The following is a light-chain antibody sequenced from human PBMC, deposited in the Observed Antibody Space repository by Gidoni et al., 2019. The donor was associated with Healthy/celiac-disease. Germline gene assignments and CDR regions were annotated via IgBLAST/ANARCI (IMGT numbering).Light chain of an antibody. V-gene: IGKV3-20*01. CDR3: QQYGSSPH. J-gene: IGKJ3*01. Sequence: ETALTQSPGTLSLSPGERATLSCRASQSVSSSYLAWYQEKPGQAPRLLIYGASSRATGIPGRFSGSGSGTDFTLTISRLEPEDFAVYYCQQYGSSPHFGPGTKVDIK. CDR2: GAS. CDR1: QSVSSSY.